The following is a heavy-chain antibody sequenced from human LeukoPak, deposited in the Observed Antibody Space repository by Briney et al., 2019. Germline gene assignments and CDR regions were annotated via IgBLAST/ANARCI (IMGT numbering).Heavy chain of an antibody. J-gene: IGHJ4*02. D-gene: IGHD5-18*01. CDR3: ARVVVDTAMVTYYFDY. V-gene: IGHV3-21*01. CDR1: GFTFSSYS. Sequence: GGSLRLSCAASGFTFSSYSMNWVRQAPGKGLEWVSSISSSSSYICYADSVKGRFTISRDNAKNSLYLQMNSLRAEDTAVYYCARVVVDTAMVTYYFDYWGQGTLVTVSS. CDR2: ISSSSSYI.